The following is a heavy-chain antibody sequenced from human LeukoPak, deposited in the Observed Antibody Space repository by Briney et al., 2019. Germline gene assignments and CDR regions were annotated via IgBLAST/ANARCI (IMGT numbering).Heavy chain of an antibody. CDR2: IKQDGSEK. J-gene: IGHJ5*02. CDR3: ARDRGRWGYSVDP. CDR1: GFTFDDYG. V-gene: IGHV3-7*01. D-gene: IGHD4-11*01. Sequence: GGSLRLSCAASGFTFDDYGMSWVRQAPGKGLEWVANIKQDGSEKYYVDSVKGRFTISRDNAKNSLYLQMNSLRAEDTAVYYCARDRGRWGYSVDPWGQGTLVTVSS.